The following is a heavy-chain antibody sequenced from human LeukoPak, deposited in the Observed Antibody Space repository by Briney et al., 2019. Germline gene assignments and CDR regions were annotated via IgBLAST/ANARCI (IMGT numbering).Heavy chain of an antibody. J-gene: IGHJ1*01. D-gene: IGHD6-13*01. Sequence: SETLSLTCTVSGGSISSYYWSWIRQPAGKGLEWIGRIYTSGSTNYNPSLKSRVTISVEMSKNQFSLKLNSVTAADTAVYYCARCSSSWYGYFQHWGQGTLVTVSS. CDR2: IYTSGST. V-gene: IGHV4-4*07. CDR3: ARCSSSWYGYFQH. CDR1: GGSISSYY.